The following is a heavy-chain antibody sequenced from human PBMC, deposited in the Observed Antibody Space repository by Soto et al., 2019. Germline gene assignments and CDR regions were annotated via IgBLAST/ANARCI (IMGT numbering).Heavy chain of an antibody. CDR2: IHYSGST. Sequence: PSETLSLTCTVSGGSISSYYWSWIRQSPGKGLEWIGYIHYSGSTKSNPSLKSRVTISVDTSRNQVSLKLSSVTAADSAVYFCARGWYKMLSPYYYGMDVWGQGTTVTVSS. V-gene: IGHV4-59*01. CDR3: ARGWYKMLSPYYYGMDV. D-gene: IGHD1-1*01. CDR1: GGSISSYY. J-gene: IGHJ6*02.